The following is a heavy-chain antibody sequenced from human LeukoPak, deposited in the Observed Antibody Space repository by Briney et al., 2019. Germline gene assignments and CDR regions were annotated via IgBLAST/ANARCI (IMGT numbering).Heavy chain of an antibody. CDR1: GYSFTNNA. CDR3: ARDVGITVADSFDP. D-gene: IGHD6-13*01. Sequence: ASVKVSCKASGYSFTNNAVSWVRQAPGQGLEWMGWINPLNGHTDYAQKFQGRVTMTTDTSTSTVYMEVRGLRSDDTAMYYCARDVGITVADSFDPWGQGTLVTVSS. J-gene: IGHJ5*02. V-gene: IGHV1-18*04. CDR2: INPLNGHT.